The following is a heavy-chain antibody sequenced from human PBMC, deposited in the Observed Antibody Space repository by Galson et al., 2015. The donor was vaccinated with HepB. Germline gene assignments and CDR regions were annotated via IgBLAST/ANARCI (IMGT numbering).Heavy chain of an antibody. Sequence: SLRLSCAASGFTVSSNYMSWVRQAPGKGLEWVSVIYSGGSTYYADSVKGRFTISRDNSKNTLYLQMNSLRAEDTAVYYCARESASSWTSAGGPPLGTFDYWGQGTLVTVSS. CDR2: IYSGGST. D-gene: IGHD6-13*01. CDR1: GFTVSSNY. V-gene: IGHV3-66*01. CDR3: ARESASSWTSAGGPPLGTFDY. J-gene: IGHJ4*02.